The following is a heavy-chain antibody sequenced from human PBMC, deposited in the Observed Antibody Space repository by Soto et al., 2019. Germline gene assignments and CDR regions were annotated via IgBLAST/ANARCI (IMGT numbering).Heavy chain of an antibody. CDR2: IDYSGNI. Sequence: SETLSLTCNASAGSITSSGSAWGWIRQSPGKGLEWIGTIDYSGNIYYIPSLKRRITISVDTSKNQISLKLSSVTAAGTAVYYCARPIHNIGLEYYFDSWGKATLVTFTS. CDR1: AGSITSSGSA. D-gene: IGHD3-3*01. J-gene: IGHJ4*02. CDR3: ARPIHNIGLEYYFDS. V-gene: IGHV4-39*01.